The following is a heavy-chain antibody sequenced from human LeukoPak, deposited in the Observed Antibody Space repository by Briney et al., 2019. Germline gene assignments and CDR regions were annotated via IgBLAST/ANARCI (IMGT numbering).Heavy chain of an antibody. CDR2: ISYDGSNK. CDR1: GFTFSSYG. V-gene: IGHV3-30*18. CDR3: AKDLYYYGSGSYYN. Sequence: AGGSLRLSCAASGFTFSSYGMHWVRQAPGKGLEWVAVISYDGSNKYYADSVKGRFTISRDNSKNTLYLQMNSLRAEDTAVYYCAKDLYYYGSGSYYNWGQGTLVTVSS. J-gene: IGHJ4*02. D-gene: IGHD3-10*01.